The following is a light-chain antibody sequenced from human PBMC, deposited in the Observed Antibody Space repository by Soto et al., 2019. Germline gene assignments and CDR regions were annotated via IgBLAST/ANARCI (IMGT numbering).Light chain of an antibody. V-gene: IGKV3-15*01. CDR1: QNIYSN. CDR3: LQYHNLWA. CDR2: RAS. Sequence: IVMTQSPATLSVSPGERATFSCRASQNIYSNIAWYQQRPGQAPRLLIYRASTRDTGVPARFSGSGSGTEFTLTISSLQSEDVAVYSCLQYHNLWAFGQGTKVDIK. J-gene: IGKJ1*01.